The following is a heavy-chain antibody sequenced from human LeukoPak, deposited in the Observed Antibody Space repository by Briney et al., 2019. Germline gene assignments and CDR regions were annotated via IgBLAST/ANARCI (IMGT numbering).Heavy chain of an antibody. CDR1: GGSISSYY. V-gene: IGHV4-59*01. CDR3: ARDYYYMDV. Sequence: SENLSLTCTVSGGSISSYYWSWIRQPPGKGLEWIGYIYYSGSTNYNPSLKSRVTISVDTSKNQFSLKLSSVTAADTAVYYCARDYYYMDVWGKGTTVTVSS. CDR2: IYYSGST. J-gene: IGHJ6*03.